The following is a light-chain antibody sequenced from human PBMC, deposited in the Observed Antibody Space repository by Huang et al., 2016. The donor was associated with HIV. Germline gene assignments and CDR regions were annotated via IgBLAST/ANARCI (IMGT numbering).Light chain of an antibody. CDR1: RSVFSTSNNKNY. V-gene: IGKV4-1*01. CDR3: QQHYDDPT. Sequence: DIVMTQSPDSLAVPLGQRATIKCKSSRSVFSTSNNKNYLAWFQHKAGQPPKLLIYWASTRESGVPGRFSGSWSGTDFTLTITSLQAEDVALYYCQQHYDDPTFGQGTKVEI. J-gene: IGKJ1*01. CDR2: WAS.